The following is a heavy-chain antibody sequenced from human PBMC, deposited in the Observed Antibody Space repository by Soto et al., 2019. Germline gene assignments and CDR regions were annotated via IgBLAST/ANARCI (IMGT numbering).Heavy chain of an antibody. Sequence: QVQLVQSGAEVKKPGASVKVSCKASGYTFTSYAMHLLRQAPGQRLEWMGWINAGNVNTKYSQKFQGRLTITRDTSASTVYMELSSLRSEDEAVYYCRRGTLEDYWGQGPVASVSS. J-gene: IGHJ4*02. V-gene: IGHV1-3*01. CDR1: GYTFTSYA. CDR3: RRGTLEDY. CDR2: INAGNVNT.